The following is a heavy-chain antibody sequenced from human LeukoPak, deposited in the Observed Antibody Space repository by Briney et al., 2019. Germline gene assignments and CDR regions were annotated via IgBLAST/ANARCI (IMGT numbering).Heavy chain of an antibody. V-gene: IGHV3-74*01. CDR3: ASRRSTSFDY. Sequence: QPGESLRLSCAASGFTFSNYWMHWVRQAPGKGLEWVSRINSDETSTNYADSVKGRFTISRDNAKNTLYLQMNSLRAEDTAVYYCASRRSTSFDYWAQGTLVTVSP. CDR1: GFTFSNYW. J-gene: IGHJ4*02. D-gene: IGHD5/OR15-5a*01. CDR2: INSDETST.